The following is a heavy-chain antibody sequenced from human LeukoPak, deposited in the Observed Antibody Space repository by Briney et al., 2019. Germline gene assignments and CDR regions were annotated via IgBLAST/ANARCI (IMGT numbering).Heavy chain of an antibody. J-gene: IGHJ3*02. V-gene: IGHV4-59*01. D-gene: IGHD3-10*01. Sequence: PLETLSLTCTVSGGSISSYYWSWIRQPPGKGLEWIGYIYYSGSTNYNPSLKSRVTISVDTSKNQFSLKLSSVTAADTAVYYCARGPLGELFNDAFDIWGQGTLVTVSS. CDR1: GGSISSYY. CDR2: IYYSGST. CDR3: ARGPLGELFNDAFDI.